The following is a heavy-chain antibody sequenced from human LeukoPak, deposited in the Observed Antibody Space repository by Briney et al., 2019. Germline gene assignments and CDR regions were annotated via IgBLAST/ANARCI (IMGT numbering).Heavy chain of an antibody. CDR3: ARDPGGGIFDY. V-gene: IGHV3-30*03. J-gene: IGHJ4*02. D-gene: IGHD1-26*01. Sequence: GRSLRLSCAASGFTFSSYGMHWVRQAPGKGLEWVAVISYDGSNKYYADSVKGRFTISRDNSKNTLYLQMNSLRAEDTAVYYCARDPGGGIFDYWGQGTLVTVSS. CDR1: GFTFSSYG. CDR2: ISYDGSNK.